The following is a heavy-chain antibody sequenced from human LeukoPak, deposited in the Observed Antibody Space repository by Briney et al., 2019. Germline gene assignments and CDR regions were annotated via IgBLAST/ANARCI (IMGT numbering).Heavy chain of an antibody. V-gene: IGHV3-33*08. D-gene: IGHD1-14*01. CDR2: VWYEGDIK. CDR3: ARERTGDDFDA. Sequence: GGSLRLSCAASGLTFSSHWMHWVRQAPGKGLEWVALVWYEGDIKWYADSVKGRFTISRDDSKKTLYLLMNSLRVEDTGLYYRARERTGDDFDAWGQGTMVTVST. J-gene: IGHJ3*01. CDR1: GLTFSSHW.